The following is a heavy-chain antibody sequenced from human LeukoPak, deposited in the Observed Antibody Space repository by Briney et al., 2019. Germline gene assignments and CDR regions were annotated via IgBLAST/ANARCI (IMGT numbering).Heavy chain of an antibody. D-gene: IGHD3-10*01. V-gene: IGHV3-49*04. CDR3: TRGGPGDY. Sequence: GGSLRLSCTASGFIFGDYAMSWVRQAPGKGLEWIGFIRTKAYGGTTEYAASVKGRFTISRDDSKSIAYLQMNSLKTEDTAVYYCTRGGPGDYWGQGTLVTVSS. J-gene: IGHJ4*02. CDR1: GFIFGDYA. CDR2: IRTKAYGGTT.